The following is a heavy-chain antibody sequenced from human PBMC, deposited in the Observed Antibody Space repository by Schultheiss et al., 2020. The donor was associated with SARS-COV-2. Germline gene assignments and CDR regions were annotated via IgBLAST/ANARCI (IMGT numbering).Heavy chain of an antibody. CDR2: IYSGGST. CDR3: AKGDGSSLTSYYFDY. Sequence: GGSLRLSCAASGFTFSSNEMSWIRQAPGKGLEWVSVIYSGGSTYYADSVKGRFTISRDNAKNSLYLQMNSLRAEDTAVYYCAKGDGSSLTSYYFDYWGQGTLVTVSS. J-gene: IGHJ4*02. V-gene: IGHV3-66*01. D-gene: IGHD6-13*01. CDR1: GFTFSSNE.